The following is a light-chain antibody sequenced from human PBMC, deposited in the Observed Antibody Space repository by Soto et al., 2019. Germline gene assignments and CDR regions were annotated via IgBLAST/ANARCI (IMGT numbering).Light chain of an antibody. V-gene: IGKV3-20*01. CDR2: GAS. CDR3: QQYGSSPRT. J-gene: IGKJ3*01. CDR1: QSVSSSY. Sequence: EILLTQSPATLSLSPGERATLSCRASQSVSSSYLAWYQQKPGQAPRLLIYGASSRATGIPDRFSGSGSGTDFTLTISRLEPEDFAVYYCQQYGSSPRTFGPGTKVDI.